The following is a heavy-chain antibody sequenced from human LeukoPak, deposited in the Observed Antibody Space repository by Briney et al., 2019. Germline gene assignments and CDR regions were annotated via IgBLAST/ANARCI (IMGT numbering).Heavy chain of an antibody. Sequence: ASVKVSCKASGYTFTHYGITWVRQAPGQGLAWMGWSNTYNGYTKCAQKLQGRVTMTTDTSTSTAFMELRSLRSDASAVYYCARGIRSPLFDYWGLGTLVTVSP. CDR1: GYTFTHYG. V-gene: IGHV1-18*01. J-gene: IGHJ4*02. D-gene: IGHD3-16*01. CDR3: ARGIRSPLFDY. CDR2: SNTYNGYT.